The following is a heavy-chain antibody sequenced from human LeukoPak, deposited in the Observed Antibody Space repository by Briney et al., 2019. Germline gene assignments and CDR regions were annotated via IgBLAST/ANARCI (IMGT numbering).Heavy chain of an antibody. V-gene: IGHV1-69*05. Sequence: GASVKVSCKASGGTFSSYAISWVRQAPGQGLEWMGGIIPIFGTANYAQKFQGRVTITTDESTSTAYMELSSLRSEDTAVYYCATGTVGYNYRGYYYMDVWGKGTTVTVSS. D-gene: IGHD5-24*01. J-gene: IGHJ6*03. CDR3: ATGTVGYNYRGYYYMDV. CDR1: GGTFSSYA. CDR2: IIPIFGTA.